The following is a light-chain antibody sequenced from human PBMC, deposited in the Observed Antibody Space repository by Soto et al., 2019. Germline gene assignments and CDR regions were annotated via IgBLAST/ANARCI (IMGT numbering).Light chain of an antibody. Sequence: EVVLTQSPGTLSLSPGERATLSCRASQSVRSSSLGWYQQKPGRAPRLLIYGASSRATGIPDKFSGSGSGTDFTLTISRVEPEDFAVYYCQHYGSSPPVTFGQGTRLEI. J-gene: IGKJ5*01. CDR1: QSVRSSS. V-gene: IGKV3-20*01. CDR3: QHYGSSPPVT. CDR2: GAS.